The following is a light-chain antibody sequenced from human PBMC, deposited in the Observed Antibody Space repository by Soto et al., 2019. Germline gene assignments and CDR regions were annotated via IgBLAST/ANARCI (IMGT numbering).Light chain of an antibody. Sequence: QSVLTQPPSASGTPGQRVPISCSGSSSNIGINYVYWYQQRSGTAPKLLIYTNDQRPSGVPDLCSGSKSGTSASLAISGLRFDDEGDYSCAVWDDRLSAYVFGTGTKVTVL. CDR2: TND. CDR1: SSNIGINY. J-gene: IGLJ1*01. V-gene: IGLV1-47*02. CDR3: AVWDDRLSAYV.